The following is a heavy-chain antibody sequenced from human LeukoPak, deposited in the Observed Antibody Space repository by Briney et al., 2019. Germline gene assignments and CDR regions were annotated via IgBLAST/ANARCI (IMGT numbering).Heavy chain of an antibody. V-gene: IGHV3-23*01. CDR2: ISGSGEST. D-gene: IGHD7-27*01. J-gene: IGHJ4*02. Sequence: GGSLRLSCTASGFTFSNYAITWIRQAPGKGLEWVSEISGSGESTYYGDSVKGRFTISRDNSKNTLYLQMNSLRAGDTAVCYCAREHWDFDYWGQGTLVTVSS. CDR3: AREHWDFDY. CDR1: GFTFSNYA.